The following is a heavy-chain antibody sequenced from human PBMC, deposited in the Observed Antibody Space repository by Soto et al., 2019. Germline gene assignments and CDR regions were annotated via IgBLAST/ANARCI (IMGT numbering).Heavy chain of an antibody. CDR2: ISGSGGST. J-gene: IGHJ4*02. CDR3: AKEGSSSLYYFDC. D-gene: IGHD6-6*01. V-gene: IGHV3-23*01. Sequence: EVQLLESGGGLVQPGGSLRLSFAASGVTFSSYAMSWVRQAPGKGLEWVSTISGSGGSTYYADSVKGRFTISRDSSSNTLYLQMNSLRAEDTALYCCAKEGSSSLYYFDCWGQGTLVTVSS. CDR1: GVTFSSYA.